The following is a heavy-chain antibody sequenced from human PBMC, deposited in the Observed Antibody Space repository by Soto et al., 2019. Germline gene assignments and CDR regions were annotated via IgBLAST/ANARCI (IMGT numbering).Heavy chain of an antibody. J-gene: IGHJ6*02. Sequence: EVQVVESGGTLVQPEGSLRLSCAAAGFTFTNYWMHWVRQAPGKGLVWVSRINGDGSNAFYADSVKGRFTISRDNAKNTVYLQLNSLIAEDTAIYYCARGIQYRYGMDVWGQGTTVTVSS. V-gene: IGHV3-74*01. CDR2: INGDGSNA. D-gene: IGHD4-4*01. CDR3: ARGIQYRYGMDV. CDR1: GFTFTNYW.